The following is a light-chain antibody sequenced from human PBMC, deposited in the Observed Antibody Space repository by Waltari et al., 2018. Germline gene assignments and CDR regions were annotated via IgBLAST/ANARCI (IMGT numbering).Light chain of an antibody. CDR3: AAWDDSLNGLV. J-gene: IGLJ2*01. Sequence: QSVLTQQPSASGTPGQRVTITCSGSSSTIGSNTVNWYQQLPVTAPKLLIYSNNQRPSGVPDRFSGSKSGTSASLAISGLQSEDEADYYCAAWDDSLNGLVFGGGTKLTVL. CDR2: SNN. V-gene: IGLV1-44*01. CDR1: SSTIGSNT.